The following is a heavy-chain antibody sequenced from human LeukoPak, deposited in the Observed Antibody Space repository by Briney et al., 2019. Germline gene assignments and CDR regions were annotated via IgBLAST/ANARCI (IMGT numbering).Heavy chain of an antibody. D-gene: IGHD3-9*01. CDR1: GGSFSGYY. CDR2: ISHSGST. J-gene: IGHJ4*02. CDR3: ARGYYDILTGYFPLDY. V-gene: IGHV4-34*01. Sequence: SETLSLTCAVYGGSFSGYYWSWIRQPPGKGLEWIGEISHSGSTNYNPSLKSRVTISVDTSKNQFSLKLSSVTAADTAVYYCARGYYDILTGYFPLDYWGQGTLVTVSS.